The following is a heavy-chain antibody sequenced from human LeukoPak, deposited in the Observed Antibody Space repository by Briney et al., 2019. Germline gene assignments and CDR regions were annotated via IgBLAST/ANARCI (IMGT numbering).Heavy chain of an antibody. V-gene: IGHV3-21*01. CDR1: GFAFSSYS. CDR3: ARDGSYSSGWYEAFDI. Sequence: PGGSLRPSCAASGFAFSSYSMNWVRQAPGKGLEWVSSISSSSSYIYYADSVKGRFTISRDNAKNSLYLQMNSLRAEDTAVYYCARDGSYSSGWYEAFDIWGQGTMVTVSS. J-gene: IGHJ3*02. D-gene: IGHD6-19*01. CDR2: ISSSSSYI.